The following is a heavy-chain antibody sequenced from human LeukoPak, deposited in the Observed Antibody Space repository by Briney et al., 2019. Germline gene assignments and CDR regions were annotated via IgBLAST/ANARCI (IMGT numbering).Heavy chain of an antibody. Sequence: SETLSLTCAVYGGSFSGYYWSWIRQPPGKGLEWIGEINHSGSTNYNPSLKSRVTISVDTSKNQFSLKLSSVTAADTAVYYCASRYCSSTSCPFDYGNRPTYAFDIWGQGTMVTVSS. CDR3: ASRYCSSTSCPFDYGNRPTYAFDI. J-gene: IGHJ3*02. CDR1: GGSFSGYY. V-gene: IGHV4-34*01. D-gene: IGHD2-2*01. CDR2: INHSGST.